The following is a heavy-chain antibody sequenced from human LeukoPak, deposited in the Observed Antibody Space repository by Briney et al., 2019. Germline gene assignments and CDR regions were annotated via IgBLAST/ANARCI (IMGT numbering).Heavy chain of an antibody. Sequence: GVSDRLLWASATNTFQILLLLRLRRAPAKAQEWVGRIKSKTNGGITNYGAPLIGRFTISRDDSKNTLDLQMNSLKTEDTGVYYCSTPLASRWDYWGQGTLVSVSS. CDR3: STPLASRWDY. J-gene: IGHJ4*02. CDR1: TNTFQILL. V-gene: IGHV3-15*01. D-gene: IGHD5-24*01. CDR2: IKSKTNGGIT.